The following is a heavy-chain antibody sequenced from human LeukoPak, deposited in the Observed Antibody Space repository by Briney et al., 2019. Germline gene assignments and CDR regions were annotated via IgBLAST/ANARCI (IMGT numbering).Heavy chain of an antibody. Sequence: PGGSLRLSCAASGFTFSSYSMNWVRQPPGKGLEWIGNIFYRGSTYYGPSLKSRVTISLDTSKNQFSLNLNSVTAADTAVYYCAKSNGYGLIDIWGQGTMVTVSS. D-gene: IGHD2-2*03. V-gene: IGHV4-59*12. CDR1: GFTFSSYS. J-gene: IGHJ3*02. CDR2: IFYRGST. CDR3: AKSNGYGLIDI.